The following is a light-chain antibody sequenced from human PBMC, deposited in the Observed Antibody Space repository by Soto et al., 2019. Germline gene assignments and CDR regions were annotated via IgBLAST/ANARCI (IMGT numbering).Light chain of an antibody. CDR1: QSVSSSY. V-gene: IGKV3-20*01. CDR2: GAS. Sequence: EIVLTQSPGTLSFSPGERATLSCRASQSVSSSYLAWYQQKPGQAPRLLIYGASSRATGIPDRFSGSGSGTDFTLTASRLEPEDFAVYYCQQYGISPYTFGQGTKLEIK. CDR3: QQYGISPYT. J-gene: IGKJ2*01.